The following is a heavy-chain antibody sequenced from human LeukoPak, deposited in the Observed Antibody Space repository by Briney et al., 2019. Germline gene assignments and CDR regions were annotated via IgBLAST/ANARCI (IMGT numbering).Heavy chain of an antibody. CDR1: VYTFTSYA. D-gene: IGHD5-18*01. CDR2: INTNTGNP. V-gene: IGHV7-4-1*02. J-gene: IGHJ4*02. Sequence: ASVEVSCKASVYTFTSYAMNWVRQAPRQALEWGGWINTNTGNPTYAHGFTGRFVFSLDTSVSTAYLQISSPKAEDTAVYYCARDTAGTRPDCLDYWGQGTLVTVSS. CDR3: ARDTAGTRPDCLDY.